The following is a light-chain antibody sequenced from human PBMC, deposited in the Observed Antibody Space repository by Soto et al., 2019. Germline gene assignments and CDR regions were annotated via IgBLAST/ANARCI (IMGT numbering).Light chain of an antibody. Sequence: QPVLTQPPSVSGAPGQWVTISCTGSSSNIGAGYDVHWYQQLPGTAPKLLIYGNSNRPSGVPDRFSGSKSGTSASLAITGLQAEYEADYYCQSYDSSLSGCVFGTGTKLTVL. J-gene: IGLJ1*01. CDR2: GNS. CDR3: QSYDSSLSGCV. V-gene: IGLV1-40*01. CDR1: SSNIGAGYD.